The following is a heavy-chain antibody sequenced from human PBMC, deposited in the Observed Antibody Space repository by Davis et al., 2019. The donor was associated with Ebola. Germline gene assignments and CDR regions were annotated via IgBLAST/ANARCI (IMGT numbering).Heavy chain of an antibody. J-gene: IGHJ4*02. V-gene: IGHV4-59*01. CDR2: IYYSGFT. CDR1: GGSMDNYY. Sequence: SETLSLTCTVSGGSMDNYYWSWIRQPPGKGLEWIGYIYYSGFTNYNPSLKSRVTISVDTSKNQFSLRLSSVTAADTAVYYCARSHSDWLLPFDYWGQGTLATVSS. D-gene: IGHD3-9*01. CDR3: ARSHSDWLLPFDY.